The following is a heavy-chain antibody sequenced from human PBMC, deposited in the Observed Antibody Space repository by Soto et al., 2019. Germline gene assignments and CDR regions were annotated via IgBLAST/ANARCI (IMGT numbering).Heavy chain of an antibody. CDR1: GYSFDIDG. Sequence: QVQLVQSGPEMRKPGDSVKVSCKASGYSFDIDGMTWVRQAPGQGLEWMGWIGTYNGNSDYAQKFQGRVTMTRDTSTTTAYMELRSLRSGDTAVYYCARDAATVASYYFDLWGQGTLVTVSS. D-gene: IGHD6-19*01. V-gene: IGHV1-18*01. CDR2: IGTYNGNS. CDR3: ARDAATVASYYFDL. J-gene: IGHJ4*02.